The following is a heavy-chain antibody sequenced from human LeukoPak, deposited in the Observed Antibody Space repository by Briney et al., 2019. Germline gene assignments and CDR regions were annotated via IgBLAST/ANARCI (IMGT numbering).Heavy chain of an antibody. CDR3: ARSLDTAMVTVVSY. Sequence: PGGSLRLSCAASGFTFSSYAMHWVRQAPGKGLEWVAIISYDGSNKYYADSVKGRFTISRDNSKNTLYLQMNSLRAEDTAVYYCARSLDTAMVTVVSYWGQGTLVTVSS. CDR2: ISYDGSNK. J-gene: IGHJ4*02. D-gene: IGHD5-18*01. CDR1: GFTFSSYA. V-gene: IGHV3-30*04.